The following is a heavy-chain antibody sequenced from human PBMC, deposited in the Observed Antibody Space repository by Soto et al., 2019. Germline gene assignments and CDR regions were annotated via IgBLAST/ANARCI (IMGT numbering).Heavy chain of an antibody. CDR2: MNPNSGNT. CDR1: GYTFTSYY. J-gene: IGHJ6*02. Sequence: DSVKVSWKASGYTFTSYYINWVLQATGQGLEWMGWMNPNSGNTGYAQKFQGRVTMTRNTSISTAYMELSSLRSEDTAVYYCARGKKDTMVRGVIGHRWKEAPGGYYYGMDVWGQGTTVTVSS. CDR3: ARGKKDTMVRGVIGHRWKEAPGGYYYGMDV. V-gene: IGHV1-8*01. D-gene: IGHD3-10*01.